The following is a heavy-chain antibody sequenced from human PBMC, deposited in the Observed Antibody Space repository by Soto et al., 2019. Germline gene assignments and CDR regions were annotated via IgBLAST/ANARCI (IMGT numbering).Heavy chain of an antibody. CDR1: GGSISSYY. D-gene: IGHD4-4*01. CDR2: IYYSGST. J-gene: IGHJ6*02. Sequence: SETLSLTCTVSGGSISSYYWSWIRQPPGKGLEWIGYIYYSGSTNYNPSLKSRVTISVDTSKNQFSLKLSSVTAADTAVYYCARDSLTVTHAYYYYGMDVWGQGTTVTVS. V-gene: IGHV4-59*01. CDR3: ARDSLTVTHAYYYYGMDV.